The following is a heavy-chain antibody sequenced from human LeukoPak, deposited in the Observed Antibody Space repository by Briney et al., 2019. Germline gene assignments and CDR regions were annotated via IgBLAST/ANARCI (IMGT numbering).Heavy chain of an antibody. D-gene: IGHD2-2*01. J-gene: IGHJ5*02. Sequence: ASVKVSCKASGYTFTSYYMHWVRQAPGQGLEWMGIINPSGGSTSYAQKFQGRVTMTRDTSTGTVYMELSSLRSEDTAVYYCARRDKYCSSTSCYAIGFDPWGQGTLVTVSS. V-gene: IGHV1-46*01. CDR3: ARRDKYCSSTSCYAIGFDP. CDR2: INPSGGST. CDR1: GYTFTSYY.